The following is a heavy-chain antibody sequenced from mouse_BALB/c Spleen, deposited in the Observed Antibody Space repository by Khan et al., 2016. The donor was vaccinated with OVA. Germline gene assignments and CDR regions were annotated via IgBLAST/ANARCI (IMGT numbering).Heavy chain of an antibody. CDR2: ISSDGDYT. CDR3: ERSPYGNFAY. Sequence: EVKLVESGGGLVKPGGSLKLSCAASGFTFSTFAMSWVRQTPEKRLEWVATISSDGDYTYYPDNVTGRFTISRDNAKNTLYLQMSSLRSEDTAMYYCERSPYGNFAYWGQGTLVTVSA. J-gene: IGHJ3*01. D-gene: IGHD2-1*01. V-gene: IGHV5-9-3*01. CDR1: GFTFSTFA.